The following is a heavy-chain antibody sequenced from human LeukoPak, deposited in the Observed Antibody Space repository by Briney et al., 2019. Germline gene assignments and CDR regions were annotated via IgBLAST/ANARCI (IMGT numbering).Heavy chain of an antibody. CDR3: ASSHPLGSNNDYFTPFDY. CDR1: GGSISSSSYY. V-gene: IGHV4-39*07. CDR2: IYYSGST. D-gene: IGHD3-16*01. Sequence: SETLSLTCTVSGGSISSSSYYWGWIRQPPGKGLEWIGSIYYSGSTYYNPSLKSRVTISVDTSKNQFSLSLSSVTAADTVVYYCASSHPLGSNNDYFTPFDYWGLGTLVTVSS. J-gene: IGHJ4*02.